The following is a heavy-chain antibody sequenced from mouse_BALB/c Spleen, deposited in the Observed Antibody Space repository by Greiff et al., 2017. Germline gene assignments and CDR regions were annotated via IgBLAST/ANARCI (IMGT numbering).Heavy chain of an antibody. CDR1: GYSFTGYF. Sequence: VHVKQSGPELVKPGASVKISCKASGYSFTGYFMNWVMQSHGKSLEWIGRINPYNGDTFYNQKFKGKATLTVDKSSSTAHMELRSLASEDSAVYYCARGYYVDYWGQGTSVTVSS. D-gene: IGHD2-3*01. J-gene: IGHJ4*01. CDR3: ARGYYVDY. CDR2: INPYNGDT. V-gene: IGHV1-20*02.